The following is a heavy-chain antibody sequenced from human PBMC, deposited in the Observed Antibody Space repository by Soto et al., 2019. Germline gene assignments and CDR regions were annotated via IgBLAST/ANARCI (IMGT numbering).Heavy chain of an antibody. CDR2: IYYSGVT. J-gene: IGHJ5*02. CDR3: VRDLRGRGSGRFDP. D-gene: IGHD3-10*01. V-gene: IGHV4-31*02. Sequence: WTWIRQHPGKGLEWIGYIYYSGVTYYNPSLKSRVTISVDTSKNQFSLKLSSMTAADTAVYFCVRDLRGRGSGRFDPWGQGTLVTVSS.